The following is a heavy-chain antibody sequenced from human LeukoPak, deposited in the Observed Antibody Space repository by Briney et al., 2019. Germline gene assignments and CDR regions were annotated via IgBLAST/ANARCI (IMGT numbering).Heavy chain of an antibody. CDR3: AKNSSSWTFYYYYGMDV. Sequence: PGGSVRLSCAASGFTFSSYAMSWVRQAPGKGLEWVSAISGSGGSTYYADSEKGRFTISRDNSKNTLYLQMNSLRAEDTAVYYCAKNSSSWTFYYYYGMDVWSQGTRVSVSS. CDR2: ISGSGGST. CDR1: GFTFSSYA. J-gene: IGHJ6*02. V-gene: IGHV3-23*01. D-gene: IGHD6-13*01.